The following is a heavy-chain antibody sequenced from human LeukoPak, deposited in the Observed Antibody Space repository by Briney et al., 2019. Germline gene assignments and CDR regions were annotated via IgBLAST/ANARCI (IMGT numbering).Heavy chain of an antibody. D-gene: IGHD3-22*01. Sequence: GGSLSLSCAASGFSVSSCYIYWVRQAPGKGLEWVSFIHRDEKTYYADSVKGRFTISRDNSKNTLYLQMNSLRAEDTAVYYCANGGDDDYDSYAFDIWGQGTMVTVSS. CDR3: ANGGDDDYDSYAFDI. CDR1: GFSVSSCY. V-gene: IGHV3-53*05. J-gene: IGHJ3*02. CDR2: IHRDEKT.